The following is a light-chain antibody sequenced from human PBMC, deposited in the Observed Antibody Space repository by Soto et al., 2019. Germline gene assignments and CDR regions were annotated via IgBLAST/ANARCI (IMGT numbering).Light chain of an antibody. CDR1: SSDVGGYNY. J-gene: IGLJ1*01. CDR3: SSYTSSTTLPFV. CDR2: EVS. Sequence: QSALTQPASVSGSPGQSITISCTGTSSDVGGYNYVSWYQLHPGRVPKLMIYEVSVRSSGVSNRFSGSKSLNTASLTISGLQAEDEAEYYCSSYTSSTTLPFVFGSGTKVTVL. V-gene: IGLV2-14*01.